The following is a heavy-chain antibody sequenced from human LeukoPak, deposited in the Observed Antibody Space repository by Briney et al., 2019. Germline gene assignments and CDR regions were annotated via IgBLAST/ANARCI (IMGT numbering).Heavy chain of an antibody. J-gene: IGHJ4*02. Sequence: ASVKVSCKASGYTFTGYYMHWMRQAPGQGLEWMGRINPNSGGTNYAQKFQGRVTMTRDTSISTAYMELSRLRSDDTAVYYCARGPRITMVRGVIGYFDYWGQGTLVTVSS. D-gene: IGHD3-10*01. CDR2: INPNSGGT. CDR1: GYTFTGYY. V-gene: IGHV1-2*06. CDR3: ARGPRITMVRGVIGYFDY.